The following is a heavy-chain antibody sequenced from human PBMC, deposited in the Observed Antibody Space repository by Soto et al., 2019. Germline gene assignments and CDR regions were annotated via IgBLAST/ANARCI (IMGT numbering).Heavy chain of an antibody. Sequence: SETLSLTCTVSGGSISSDYWSWIRQPPGKGLEWIGYIYYSGSTNYNPSLKSRVTISVDTSKNQFSLKLSSVTAADTAVYYCARERGVYNWFDPWGQGTLVTSPQ. CDR1: GGSISSDY. CDR3: ARERGVYNWFDP. V-gene: IGHV4-59*01. J-gene: IGHJ5*02. CDR2: IYYSGST. D-gene: IGHD2-8*01.